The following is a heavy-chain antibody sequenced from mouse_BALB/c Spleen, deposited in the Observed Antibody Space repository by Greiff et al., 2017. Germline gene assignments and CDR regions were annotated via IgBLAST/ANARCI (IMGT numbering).Heavy chain of an antibody. V-gene: IGHV7-3*02. J-gene: IGHJ4*01. CDR2: IRNKANGYTT. Sequence: EVKLMESGGGLVQPGGSLRLSCATSGFTFTDYYMSWVRQPPGKALEWLGFIRNKANGYTTEYSASVKGRFTISRDKSQSILYLQMNTLRAEDSATYYCARDRVDYAMDYWGQGTSVTVSS. CDR1: GFTFTDYY. D-gene: IGHD1-3*01. CDR3: ARDRVDYAMDY.